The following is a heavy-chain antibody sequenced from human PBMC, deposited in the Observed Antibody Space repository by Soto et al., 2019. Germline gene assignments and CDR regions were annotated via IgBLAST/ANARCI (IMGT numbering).Heavy chain of an antibody. J-gene: IGHJ2*01. CDR3: AVYGGNRYWYFDL. D-gene: IGHD4-17*01. V-gene: IGHV1-8*01. Sequence: QVQLVQSGAEVKEPGASVKVSCKASGYTFTSYDINWVRQATGQGREWMGWMNPNSGNTGYAEKFQGRVTMTRNTSISTAYMELSSLRSADTAVYYCAVYGGNRYWYFDLWGRGTLVTVSS. CDR1: GYTFTSYD. CDR2: MNPNSGNT.